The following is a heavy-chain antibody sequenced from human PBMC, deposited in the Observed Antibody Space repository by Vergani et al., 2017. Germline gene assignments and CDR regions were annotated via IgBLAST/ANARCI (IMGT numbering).Heavy chain of an antibody. CDR3: ARVRAAAGRGGYYFDY. CDR2: IYYSGST. J-gene: IGHJ4*02. Sequence: QLQLQESGPGLVKPSETLSLTCTVSGGSISSSSYYWGWIRQPPGKGLEWIGSIYYSGSTYYNPSLKSRGTISVDTSKNQFSLKLSAMTAADTAVYYCARVRAAAGRGGYYFDYWGQGTLVTVSS. CDR1: GGSISSSSYY. V-gene: IGHV4-39*07. D-gene: IGHD6-13*01.